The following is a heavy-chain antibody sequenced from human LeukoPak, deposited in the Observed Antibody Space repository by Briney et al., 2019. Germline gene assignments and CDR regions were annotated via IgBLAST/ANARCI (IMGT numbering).Heavy chain of an antibody. CDR2: IDPSDSYT. Sequence: GESLKISCKGSGYSFTSYWISWVRQMPGKGLEWMGRIDPSDSYTNYSPSFQGHVTISADKSISTAYLQWSGLKASDTAMYYCARRVKLGYCSSTSCFTLPDAFDIWGQGTMVTVSS. V-gene: IGHV5-10-1*01. CDR3: ARRVKLGYCSSTSCFTLPDAFDI. J-gene: IGHJ3*02. D-gene: IGHD2-2*02. CDR1: GYSFTSYW.